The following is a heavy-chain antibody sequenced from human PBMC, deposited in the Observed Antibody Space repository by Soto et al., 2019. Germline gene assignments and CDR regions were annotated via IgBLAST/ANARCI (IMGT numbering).Heavy chain of an antibody. CDR2: ISGSGGST. J-gene: IGHJ6*02. V-gene: IGHV3-23*01. Sequence: EVQLLESGGGLVQPGGSLRLSCAASGFTFSSYAMSWVRQAPGKGLEWVSAISGSGGSTYYADSVKGRFTISRDNSKNTLYLQMNSLRAEDTAVYYCAKALDSSGYYHSFGNYYYYGMDVWGQGTTVTVSS. CDR1: GFTFSSYA. D-gene: IGHD3-22*01. CDR3: AKALDSSGYYHSFGNYYYYGMDV.